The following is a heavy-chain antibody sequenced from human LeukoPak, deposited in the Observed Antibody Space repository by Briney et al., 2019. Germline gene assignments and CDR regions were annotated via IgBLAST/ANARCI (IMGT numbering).Heavy chain of an antibody. Sequence: GASVKVSCKASGYTFTSYDINWVRQATGQGLEWMGWMNPNSGNTGYAQKFQGRVTITRNTSISTAYMELSSLRSEDTAVYYCARGPPRDTVTGYYMDVWGKGTTVTVSS. CDR3: ARGPPRDTVTGYYMDV. D-gene: IGHD4-17*01. J-gene: IGHJ6*03. CDR1: GYTFTSYD. CDR2: MNPNSGNT. V-gene: IGHV1-8*03.